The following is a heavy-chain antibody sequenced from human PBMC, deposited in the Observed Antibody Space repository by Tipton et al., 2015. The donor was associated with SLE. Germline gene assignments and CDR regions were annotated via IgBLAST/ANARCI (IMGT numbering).Heavy chain of an antibody. CDR2: IWYDGDNK. V-gene: IGHV3-33*08. D-gene: IGHD6-13*01. CDR3: AKSRTAAGMDSAVWSFDL. Sequence: SLRLSCSASGFTFSTYGMHWVRQAPGKGPEWVALIWYDGDNKYYADSVKGRFTISRDTSKNTVYLQMNSLRPEDTAMYYCAKSRTAAGMDSAVWSFDLWGRGTLATVSS. CDR1: GFTFSTYG. J-gene: IGHJ2*01.